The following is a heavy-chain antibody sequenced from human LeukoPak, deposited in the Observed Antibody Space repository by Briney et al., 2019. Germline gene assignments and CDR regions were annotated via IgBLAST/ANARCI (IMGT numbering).Heavy chain of an antibody. D-gene: IGHD6-19*01. J-gene: IGHJ4*02. CDR3: ARDTTKTSSGYDY. CDR2: IYYSGST. V-gene: IGHV4-59*01. CDR1: GGSISSYY. Sequence: SETLSLXCTVSGGSISSYYWGWIRQPPGKGLEWIGYIYYSGSTNYNPSLKSRVTISVDTSKNQFSLKLSSVTAADTAVYYCARDTTKTSSGYDYWGQGTLVTVSS.